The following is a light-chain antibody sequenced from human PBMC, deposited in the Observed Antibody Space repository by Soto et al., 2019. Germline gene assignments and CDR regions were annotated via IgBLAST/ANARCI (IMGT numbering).Light chain of an antibody. CDR2: RAS. V-gene: IGKV1-5*03. Sequence: DIQMTQSPSTLSASVGDRVTMTCRASQSISTWLAWYQQRPGSAPKLLIYRASILEDGVPSTFSGSASGTEFTLTISSLQPDDFATYYCQQYNTFPWTFSQGTKVEIK. J-gene: IGKJ1*01. CDR1: QSISTW. CDR3: QQYNTFPWT.